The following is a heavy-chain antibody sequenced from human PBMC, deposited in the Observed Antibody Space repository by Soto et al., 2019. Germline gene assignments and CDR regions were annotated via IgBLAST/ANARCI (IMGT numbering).Heavy chain of an antibody. CDR1: GFSFSTFE. Sequence: LRLSCAASGFSFSTFEMSWVRQAPGRGLEWVSFISDDSSRTYYADAVKGRFTISRDNSKHTLYLQMNSLTAEDTAVYACVKGGWLDFWGQGTLVTVSS. CDR3: VKGGWLDF. D-gene: IGHD3-16*01. CDR2: ISDDSSRT. V-gene: IGHV3-23*01. J-gene: IGHJ5*01.